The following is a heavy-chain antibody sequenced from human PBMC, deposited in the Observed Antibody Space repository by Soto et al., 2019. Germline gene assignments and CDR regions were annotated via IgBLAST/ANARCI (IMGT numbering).Heavy chain of an antibody. D-gene: IGHD3-3*02. Sequence: PGGSLRLSCICSGFAFRDYEMNWVRQAPGKGLEWVAYISSGAFTIYYADSVRGRLTVSRDNAKNSLYLQMNSQRDEDAAVYYCARPASIHTVHYYGMDVWRQRTTVTASS. CDR2: ISSGAFTI. J-gene: IGHJ6*02. V-gene: IGHV3-48*03. CDR3: ARPASIHTVHYYGMDV. CDR1: GFAFRDYE.